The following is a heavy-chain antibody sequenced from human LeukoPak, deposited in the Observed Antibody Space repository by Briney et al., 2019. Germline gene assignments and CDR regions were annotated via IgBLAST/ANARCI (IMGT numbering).Heavy chain of an antibody. CDR3: ARKALGSGNYYSDY. V-gene: IGHV3-23*01. CDR2: ISGSGGST. CDR1: GFTFSSYA. Sequence: GGSLRLSCAASGFTFSSYAMSWVRQAPGKGLEWVSAISGSGGSTYYADSVKGRFTISRDNSKNTLYLQMNSLRDEDTAVYYCARKALGSGNYYSDYWGQGTQVTVSS. J-gene: IGHJ4*02. D-gene: IGHD1-26*01.